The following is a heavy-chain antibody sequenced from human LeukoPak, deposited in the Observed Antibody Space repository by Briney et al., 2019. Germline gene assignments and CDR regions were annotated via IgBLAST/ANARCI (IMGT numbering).Heavy chain of an antibody. J-gene: IGHJ4*02. CDR3: ARGGGYYDSSGYYTFDY. D-gene: IGHD3-22*01. CDR2: INPSGGST. CDR1: VYTFTSYY. V-gene: IGHV1-46*01. Sequence: ASVKVSCKASVYTFTSYYMHWVRQAPGQGLEWMGIINPSGGSTSYAQKFQGRVTMTRDTSTSTVYMELSSLRSEDTAVYYCARGGGYYDSSGYYTFDYWGQGTLVTVSS.